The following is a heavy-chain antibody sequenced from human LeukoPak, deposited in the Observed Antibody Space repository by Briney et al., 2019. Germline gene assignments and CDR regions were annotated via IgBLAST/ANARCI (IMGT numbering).Heavy chain of an antibody. V-gene: IGHV3-30*18. D-gene: IGHD6-13*01. CDR1: GFTFSSYG. Sequence: GGSLRLSCAASGFTFSSYGMHWVRQAPGKGLEWVAVISYDGSNKYYADSVKGRFTISRDNSKNTLYLQMNSLRAEDTAVYYCAKEGLYSSSWYRGAFDYWGQGTLVTVSS. J-gene: IGHJ4*02. CDR3: AKEGLYSSSWYRGAFDY. CDR2: ISYDGSNK.